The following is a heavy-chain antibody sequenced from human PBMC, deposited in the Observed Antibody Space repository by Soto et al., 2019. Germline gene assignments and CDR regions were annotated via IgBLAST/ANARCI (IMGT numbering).Heavy chain of an antibody. Sequence: QVQLVESGGGVVQPRRSLRLSCAASGFTFSSYGMHWVRQAPGKGLEWVAVISYDGSNKYYADSVKGRFTISRDNSKNTLYLQMNSLRAEDTAVYYCAKRKYGDYPTYYYGMDVWGQGTTVTVSS. CDR2: ISYDGSNK. CDR3: AKRKYGDYPTYYYGMDV. V-gene: IGHV3-30*18. D-gene: IGHD4-17*01. J-gene: IGHJ6*02. CDR1: GFTFSSYG.